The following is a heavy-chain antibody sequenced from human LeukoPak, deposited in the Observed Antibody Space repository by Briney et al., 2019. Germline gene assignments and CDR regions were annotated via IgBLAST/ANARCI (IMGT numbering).Heavy chain of an antibody. D-gene: IGHD5-12*01. CDR2: IKPDGSDT. CDR1: GFTFTTHW. V-gene: IGHV3-74*01. CDR3: ARGKYGGYFIDY. Sequence: PGGSLRLSCGASGFTFTTHWIHWVRQAPGKGLVWVSRIKPDGSDTNYADSVKGRFTISRDNAKNTVYLQMNSLRAGDTAVYYCARGKYGGYFIDYWGQGTLVTVSS. J-gene: IGHJ4*02.